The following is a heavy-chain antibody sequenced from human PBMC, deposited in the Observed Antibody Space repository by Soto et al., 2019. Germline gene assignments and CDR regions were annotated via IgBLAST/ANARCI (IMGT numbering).Heavy chain of an antibody. CDR1: GFTFSSYA. Sequence: GGSLRLSCAASGFTFSSYAMSWVRQAPGKGLEWVSAISGSGGSTYYADSVKGRFTISRDNSKNTLYLQMNSLRAEDTAVYYCSKLYSYYYYGMDVWGQGTTVTVSS. V-gene: IGHV3-23*01. D-gene: IGHD3-16*01. J-gene: IGHJ6*02. CDR3: SKLYSYYYYGMDV. CDR2: ISGSGGST.